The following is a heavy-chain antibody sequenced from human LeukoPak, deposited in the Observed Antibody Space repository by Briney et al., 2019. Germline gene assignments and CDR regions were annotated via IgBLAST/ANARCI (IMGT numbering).Heavy chain of an antibody. Sequence: SETLSLTCTVSGGSISNYYWNWIRQPPGKGLEWIGFIYTSGSTNYNPSLKSRVTMSVDTSKNQFSLKLSSVTAADTAVYYCARDKPYYYDSSGYQARRLAWWFDSWGQGTLVTVSS. CDR2: IYTSGST. V-gene: IGHV4-4*07. D-gene: IGHD3-22*01. J-gene: IGHJ5*01. CDR3: ARDKPYYYDSSGYQARRLAWWFDS. CDR1: GGSISNYY.